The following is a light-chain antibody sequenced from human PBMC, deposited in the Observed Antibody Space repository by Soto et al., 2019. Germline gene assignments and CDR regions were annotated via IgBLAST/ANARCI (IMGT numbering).Light chain of an antibody. V-gene: IGKV3-15*01. CDR2: GAS. Sequence: EIVMTQSPATLSVSPGERATLSCRASQSVSSNLAWYQQKPGQAPRLLIYGASTRATGIPARFSGSRSGTEFTLTISSLQSEDFAVYYCQQYNNWPPRAWTFGQGTKVEIK. CDR3: QQYNNWPPRAWT. CDR1: QSVSSN. J-gene: IGKJ1*01.